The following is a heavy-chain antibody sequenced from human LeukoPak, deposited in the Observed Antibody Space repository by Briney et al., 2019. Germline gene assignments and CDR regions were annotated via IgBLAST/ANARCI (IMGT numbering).Heavy chain of an antibody. CDR2: IYSSGST. J-gene: IGHJ3*01. CDR1: GVSISSGSNY. D-gene: IGHD3-10*01. V-gene: IGHV4-39*07. Sequence: PSETLSLTCSVSGVSISSGSNYWGWIRQPPGKTLEWIGSIYSSGSTHYNPSLKSRVIILIDTAKNHFSLNLSSVTAADTAVYYCARSDGYGLVGTWGQGTMVTVSS. CDR3: ARSDGYGLVGT.